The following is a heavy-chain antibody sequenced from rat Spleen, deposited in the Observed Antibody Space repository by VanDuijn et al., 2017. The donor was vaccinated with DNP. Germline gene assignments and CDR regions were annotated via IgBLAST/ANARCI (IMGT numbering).Heavy chain of an antibody. CDR1: GFTFSEYD. Sequence: EVQLVESGGGLVQPGRSLKLSCAASGFTFSEYDMAWVRQAPTKGLEWVAAFTTSGSNTYYRDSVKGRFTVSRDNAKSTLYLQMDSLRSEDTATYYCTRWGFMDAWGQGTSVTVSS. CDR2: FTTSGSNT. V-gene: IGHV5-25*01. CDR3: TRWGFMDA. J-gene: IGHJ4*01.